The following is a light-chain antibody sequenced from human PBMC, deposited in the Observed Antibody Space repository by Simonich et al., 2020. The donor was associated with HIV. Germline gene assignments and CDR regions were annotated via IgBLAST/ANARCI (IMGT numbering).Light chain of an antibody. CDR1: QSFLNSSNNNNY. Sequence: DIVMTQSPDSLAVSLGERANINYKYTQSFLNSSNNNNYLAWYQQNPGQPPTLLIYWASTRESGVPDRFSGSGSGPDFTLTISSLQAEDVAVYYCQQYYDTPYTFGQGTKLEIK. J-gene: IGKJ2*01. V-gene: IGKV4-1*01. CDR3: QQYYDTPYT. CDR2: WAS.